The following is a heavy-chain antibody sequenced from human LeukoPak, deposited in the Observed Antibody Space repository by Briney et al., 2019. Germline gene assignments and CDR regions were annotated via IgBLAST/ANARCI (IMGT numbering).Heavy chain of an antibody. CDR1: GGSFSGYY. CDR2: IYYSGST. CDR3: ARYLSAYHYFDY. J-gene: IGHJ4*02. Sequence: SETLSLTCAVYGGSFSGYYWSWIRQPPGKGLEWIGSIYYSGSTYYNPSLKSRVTISVDTSKNQFSLKVSSVTAADTAVYYCARYLSAYHYFDYWGQGTLVTVSS. V-gene: IGHV4-34*01. D-gene: IGHD2/OR15-2a*01.